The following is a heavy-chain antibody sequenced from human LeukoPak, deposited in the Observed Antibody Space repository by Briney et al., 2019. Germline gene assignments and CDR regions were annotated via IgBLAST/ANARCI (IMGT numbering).Heavy chain of an antibody. D-gene: IGHD1-26*01. Sequence: SCKASGGTFSSYAMHWVRQAPGKGLEWVAVISYDGSNKYYADSVKGRFTISRDNSKNTLYLQMNSLRAEDTAVYYCARDEGSLGANYFDYWGQGTLVTVSS. V-gene: IGHV3-30*04. CDR2: ISYDGSNK. J-gene: IGHJ4*02. CDR3: ARDEGSLGANYFDY. CDR1: GGTFSSYA.